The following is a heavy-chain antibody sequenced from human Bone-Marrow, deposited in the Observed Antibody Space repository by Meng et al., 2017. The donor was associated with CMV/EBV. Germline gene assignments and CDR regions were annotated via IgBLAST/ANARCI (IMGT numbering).Heavy chain of an antibody. J-gene: IGHJ5*02. CDR2: IRYDGSNK. V-gene: IGHV3-30*02. CDR3: AKDLHYYDSSGYPP. D-gene: IGHD3-22*01. CDR1: GFTFSSYG. Sequence: GGSLRLSCAASGFTFSSYGMHWVRQAPGKGLEWVAFIRYDGSNKYYADSVKGRFTISRDNSKNTLYLQMNSLRAEDTAVYYCAKDLHYYDSSGYPPWGQGTLVTVSS.